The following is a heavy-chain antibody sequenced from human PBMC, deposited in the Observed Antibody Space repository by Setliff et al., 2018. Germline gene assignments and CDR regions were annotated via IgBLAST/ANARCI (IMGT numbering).Heavy chain of an antibody. J-gene: IGHJ6*02. CDR2: ISGSGSTL. V-gene: IGHV3-48*03. Sequence: QPGGSLRLSCAASGFSFRNFEMNWVRQAPGKGLEWVSYISGSGSTLYYADAVKGRFTISRDNGRRSLDLQMDSLRAEDTAVYYCARRLPYFGMDVWGQGTTVTVSS. D-gene: IGHD2-15*01. CDR3: ARRLPYFGMDV. CDR1: GFSFRNFE.